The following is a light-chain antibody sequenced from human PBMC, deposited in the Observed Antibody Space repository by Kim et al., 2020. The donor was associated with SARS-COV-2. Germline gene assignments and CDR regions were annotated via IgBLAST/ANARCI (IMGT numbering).Light chain of an antibody. J-gene: IGLJ1*01. CDR1: SSDVGRYNF. CDR3: CSYADKLRHV. Sequence: GQSVTISCTGTSSDVGRYNFVSWYQQHPGKAPKLILYDVSKRPSGVPDRFSGSKSGNTASLTISGLQAEDEADYCCCSYADKLRHVFGSGTKVTVL. CDR2: DVS. V-gene: IGLV2-11*03.